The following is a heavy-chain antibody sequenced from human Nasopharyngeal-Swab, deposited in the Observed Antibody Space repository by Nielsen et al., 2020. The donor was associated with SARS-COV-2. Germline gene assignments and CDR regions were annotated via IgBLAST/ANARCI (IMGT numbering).Heavy chain of an antibody. V-gene: IGHV1-3*01. CDR2: VNAANGDT. CDR3: ARGAGPSDWIIDY. Sequence: ASVKVSCKASGYSFTRYSLHLLRQAPGQRLEWLGWVNAANGDTKPSQNFQDRVTITRDTSAGIDYMDLRSLRSEDTALYYCARGAGPSDWIIDYWGQGTLVTVSS. J-gene: IGHJ4*02. CDR1: GYSFTRYS. D-gene: IGHD2-21*02.